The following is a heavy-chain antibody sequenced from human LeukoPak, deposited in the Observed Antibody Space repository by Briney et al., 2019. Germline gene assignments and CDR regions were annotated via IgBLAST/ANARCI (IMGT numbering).Heavy chain of an antibody. CDR3: TTDGYPPRYFDY. J-gene: IGHJ4*02. Sequence: GGSLRLSCAASGLTLSNAWMSWVRQAGGKGLEWVGRIKRKTDGGTVDYAAPVTGRFTISRDESKNTLYLQMNSLKTEDTAVYYCTTDGYPPRYFDYWGQGTLVTVSS. D-gene: IGHD5-12*01. V-gene: IGHV3-15*01. CDR2: IKRKTDGGTV. CDR1: GLTLSNAW.